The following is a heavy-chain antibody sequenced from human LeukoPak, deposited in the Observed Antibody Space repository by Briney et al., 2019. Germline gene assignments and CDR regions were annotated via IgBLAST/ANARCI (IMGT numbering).Heavy chain of an antibody. CDR1: GGSINTYY. D-gene: IGHD2-21*02. V-gene: IGHV4-59*01. CDR2: IYYSGST. Sequence: SETLSLTCTVSGGSINTYYWSWIRQAPGKGLEWIGYIYYSGSTNYNPSLKSRVTISVDTSKNQFSLKLSSVTAADTAVYYCARHCGGDCFPSLDHWGQGTLVTVSS. CDR3: ARHCGGDCFPSLDH. J-gene: IGHJ4*02.